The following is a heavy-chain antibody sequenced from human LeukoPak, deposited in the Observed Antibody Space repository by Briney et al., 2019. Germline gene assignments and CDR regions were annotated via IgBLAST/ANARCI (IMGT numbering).Heavy chain of an antibody. CDR1: GFTFSRYA. Sequence: TGGSLRLSYSASGFTFSRYAMHWVRQAPGKGLEYVSAISSNGGSTYYGDSVKGRFTISRDNSKNTLYLQMSSLRAEDTAVYYCVKARGIQLWLPGDYWGQGTLVTVSS. CDR2: ISSNGGST. V-gene: IGHV3-64D*09. D-gene: IGHD5-18*01. CDR3: VKARGIQLWLPGDY. J-gene: IGHJ4*02.